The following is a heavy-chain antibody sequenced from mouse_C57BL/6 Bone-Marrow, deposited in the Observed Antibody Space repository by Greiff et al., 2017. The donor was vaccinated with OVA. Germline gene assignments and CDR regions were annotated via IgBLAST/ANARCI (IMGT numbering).Heavy chain of an antibody. D-gene: IGHD4-1*01. V-gene: IGHV1-69*01. CDR2: IDPSDSYT. CDR1: GYTFTSYW. CDR3: ARDPLGYYFDY. J-gene: IGHJ2*01. Sequence: QVQLQQPGAELVMPGASVKLSCKASGYTFTSYWMHWVKQRPGQGLEWIGEIDPSDSYTNYNQKVKGKSTLTVDKSSSTAYMQLSSLTSEDSAVYYCARDPLGYYFDYWGQGTTLTVSS.